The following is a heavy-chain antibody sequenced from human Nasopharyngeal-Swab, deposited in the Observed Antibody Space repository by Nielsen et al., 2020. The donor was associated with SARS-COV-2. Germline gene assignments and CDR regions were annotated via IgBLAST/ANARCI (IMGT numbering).Heavy chain of an antibody. CDR1: GYTLTELS. Sequence: ASVKVSCKVSGYTLTELSMHWVRQAPGKGLEWMGGFDPEDGETIYAQKFQGRVTMTEDTSTDTAYMELSSLRSEDTAVYYCAPSAPYCSSTSCSYWFDPWGQGTLVTVSS. D-gene: IGHD2-2*01. J-gene: IGHJ5*02. CDR3: APSAPYCSSTSCSYWFDP. CDR2: FDPEDGET. V-gene: IGHV1-24*01.